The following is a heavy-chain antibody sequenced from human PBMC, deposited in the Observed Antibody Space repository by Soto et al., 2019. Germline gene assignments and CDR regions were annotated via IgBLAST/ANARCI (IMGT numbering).Heavy chain of an antibody. V-gene: IGHV4-31*03. D-gene: IGHD1-26*01. CDR2: IYYSGST. J-gene: IGHJ5*02. CDR3: AVSLPASLVPPQWGKFDP. CDR1: GGSISSGGYY. Sequence: QVQLQESGPGLVKPSQTLSLTCTVSGGSISSGGYYWSWIRQHPGKGLEWIGYIYYSGSTYYNPSLKSRVTISVDTSKNQFSLKLSSVTAADTAVYYCAVSLPASLVPPQWGKFDPWGQGTLVTVSS.